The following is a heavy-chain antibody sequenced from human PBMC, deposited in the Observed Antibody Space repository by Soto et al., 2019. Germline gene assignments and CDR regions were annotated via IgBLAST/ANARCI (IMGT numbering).Heavy chain of an antibody. V-gene: IGHV4-59*03. CDR3: ANDGGRYRFDY. CDR1: GTSFGTYY. CDR2: IFYSGHL. D-gene: IGHD3-16*02. J-gene: IGHJ4*01. Sequence: PSETLSLTCAVSGTSFGTYYWSWIRQPPGKGLEWIGYIFYSGHLKYNPSLKSRLTISVDPPKNQISLRLTSVTAADTAVYYCANDGGRYRFDYRAQGAPVTVSS.